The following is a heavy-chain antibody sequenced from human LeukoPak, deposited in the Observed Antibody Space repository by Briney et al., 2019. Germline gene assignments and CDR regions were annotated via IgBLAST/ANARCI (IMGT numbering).Heavy chain of an antibody. CDR2: IYHSGST. J-gene: IGHJ2*01. CDR1: GGSISSGGYY. CDR3: ARMHVVVVIIRYFDL. Sequence: PSETLSLTCTVSGGSISSGGYYWSWIRQPPGKGLEWIGYIYHSGSTYYNPSLKSRVTISVDRSKNQFSLKLSSVTAADTAVYYCARMHVVVVIIRYFDLWGRGTLVTVSS. V-gene: IGHV4-30-2*01. D-gene: IGHD2-21*01.